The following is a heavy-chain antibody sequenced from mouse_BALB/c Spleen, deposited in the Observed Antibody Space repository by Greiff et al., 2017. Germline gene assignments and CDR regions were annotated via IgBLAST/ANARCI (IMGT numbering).Heavy chain of an antibody. CDR2: INPYNDGT. D-gene: IGHD2-4*01. V-gene: IGHV1-14*01. CDR1: GYTFTSYV. CDR3: ARATMITYYYAMDY. Sequence: VQLQQSGPELVKPGASVKMSCKASGYTFTSYVMHWVKQKPGQGLEWIGYINPYNDGTKYNEKFKGKATLTSDKSSSTAYMELSSLTSEDSAVYYCARATMITYYYAMDYGGQGTSVTVSS. J-gene: IGHJ4*01.